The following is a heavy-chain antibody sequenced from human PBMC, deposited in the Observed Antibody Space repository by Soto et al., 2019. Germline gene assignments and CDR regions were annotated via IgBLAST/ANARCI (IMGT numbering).Heavy chain of an antibody. CDR2: ISTSSSYT. CDR3: ARDFLTYAGVIDS. V-gene: IGHV3-11*05. J-gene: IGHJ3*02. CDR1: GFTFSDYY. Sequence: GGSLRLSCAASGFTFSDYYMSWIRQAPGKGLEWVSYISTSSSYTNFADSVKGRFTISRDNAKNSLYLQMNSLRAEDTAVYYCARDFLTYAGVIDSWGQGIMVTVSS. D-gene: IGHD2-8*01.